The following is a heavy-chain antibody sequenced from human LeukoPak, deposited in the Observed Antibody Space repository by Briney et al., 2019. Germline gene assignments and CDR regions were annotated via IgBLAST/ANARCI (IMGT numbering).Heavy chain of an antibody. J-gene: IGHJ4*02. V-gene: IGHV1-2*02. CDR3: ARVVGFGDYPFDY. Sequence: ASVKVSCKASGYTFSGHYMHWVRQAPGQGLEWMGWIYPDSGGTNYAQKFQGRVTMTRDTSISTAYMELRRLKSDDTAMYYCARVVGFGDYPFDYWGQGTLVTVSS. CDR2: IYPDSGGT. CDR1: GYTFSGHY. D-gene: IGHD4-17*01.